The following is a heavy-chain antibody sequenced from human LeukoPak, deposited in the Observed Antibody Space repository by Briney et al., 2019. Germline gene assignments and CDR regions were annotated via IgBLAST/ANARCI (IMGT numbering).Heavy chain of an antibody. CDR2: ISGSGGSN. CDR1: GFTFSSYD. V-gene: IGHV3-23*01. J-gene: IGHJ5*02. Sequence: GGSLRLSCAASGFTFSSYDLSWVRQAPGKGLEWVSAISGSGGSNYYADLVNGRITISKDNSKNTLYLQMNSLRAEDRAVYYCAKDRYRDFWSGYPGSFGFDPWGQGTLVTVSS. D-gene: IGHD3-3*01. CDR3: AKDRYRDFWSGYPGSFGFDP.